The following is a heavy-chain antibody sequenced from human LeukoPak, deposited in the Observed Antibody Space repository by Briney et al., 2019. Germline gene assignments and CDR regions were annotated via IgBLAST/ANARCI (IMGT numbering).Heavy chain of an antibody. CDR3: AREATGDYFDY. D-gene: IGHD1-14*01. Sequence: PGGSLRLSYAASGFSFSSSDMNWVRQAPGKGLEWVSYTSITGNTIYYADSVKRRFTISRDNAKNSLYLQMNSLRAEDTAVYYCAREATGDYFDYWGQGTLVTVSS. J-gene: IGHJ4*02. V-gene: IGHV3-48*03. CDR1: GFSFSSSD. CDR2: TSITGNTI.